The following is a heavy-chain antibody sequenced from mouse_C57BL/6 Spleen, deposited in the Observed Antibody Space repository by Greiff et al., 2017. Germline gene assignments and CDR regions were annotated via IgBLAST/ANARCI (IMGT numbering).Heavy chain of an antibody. CDR1: GFSLTSYG. Sequence: QVHVKQSGPGLVAPSQSLSITCTVSGFSLTSYGVHWVRQPPGKGLEWLVVIWSDGSTHSNSALKSRLSISNDNSKSQVFIKMNSLQTDDTAKYYWARDWYCYAFDYWGQGTSVTVSA. J-gene: IGHJ4*01. V-gene: IGHV2-6*03. D-gene: IGHD4-1*01. CDR3: ARDWYCYAFDY. CDR2: IWSDGST.